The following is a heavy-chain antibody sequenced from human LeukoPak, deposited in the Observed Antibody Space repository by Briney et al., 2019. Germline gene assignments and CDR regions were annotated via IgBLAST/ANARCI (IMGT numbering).Heavy chain of an antibody. CDR3: ARAYSSSWYFNWFDP. J-gene: IGHJ5*02. D-gene: IGHD6-13*01. CDR1: GYSISSGYF. V-gene: IGHV4-38-2*02. CDR2: IYNSGST. Sequence: SETLSLTCTVSGYSISSGYFWGWIRQPPGKGLEWIGTIYNSGSTYYNASLESRVTISVDTSKNQFSLKLSSVTAADTAVYYCARAYSSSWYFNWFDPWGQGTLVTVSS.